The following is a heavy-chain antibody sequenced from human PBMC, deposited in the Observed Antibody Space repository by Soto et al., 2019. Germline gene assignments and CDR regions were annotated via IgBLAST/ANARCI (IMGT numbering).Heavy chain of an antibody. CDR2: IYYSGST. J-gene: IGHJ6*02. V-gene: IGHV4-30-4*01. D-gene: IGHD3-10*01. CDR1: GGSISSGDYY. Sequence: QVQLQESGPGLVKPSQTLSLTCTVSGGSISSGDYYWSWIRQPPGKGLEWIGYIYYSGSTYYNPSLKSRVTISVDTSKNQFSLKLSSVTAADTAVYYCARSDSDPFLGFEGDAMDVWGQGTTVTVSS. CDR3: ARSDSDPFLGFEGDAMDV.